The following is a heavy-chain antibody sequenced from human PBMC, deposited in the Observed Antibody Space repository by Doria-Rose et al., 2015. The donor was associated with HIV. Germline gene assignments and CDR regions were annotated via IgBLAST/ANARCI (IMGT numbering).Heavy chain of an antibody. CDR3: AKAPIIGPKYYFYMDV. D-gene: IGHD3-3*01. CDR1: GFSFESYA. Sequence: VQLVQSGGGLVQPGRSLRLSCVGSGFSFESYAMHWVLLAPGKGLELVAGISWDSGAKGNADSVEGRFTISRDNAKKSVYLEMRSLRPEDTAFYYCAKAPIIGPKYYFYMDVWGKGTSVTVSS. CDR2: ISWDSGAK. V-gene: IGHV3-9*01. J-gene: IGHJ6*03.